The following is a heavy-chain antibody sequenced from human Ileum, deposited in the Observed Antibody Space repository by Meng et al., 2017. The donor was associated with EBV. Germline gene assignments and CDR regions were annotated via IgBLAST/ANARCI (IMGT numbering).Heavy chain of an antibody. J-gene: IGHJ4*02. CDR1: GGSISSSNW. Sequence: QVQLQGVGPCLVKRSGTLSLTCAVSGGSISSSNWWSWVRQAPGKGLEWIGEIHHTESTNYNPSLKSRVTISVDKSKNQFSLKLSSVTAADTAVYYCARESYSDSSGYYSLDYWGQGSLVTVSS. V-gene: IGHV4-4*02. CDR2: IHHTEST. D-gene: IGHD3-22*01. CDR3: ARESYSDSSGYYSLDY.